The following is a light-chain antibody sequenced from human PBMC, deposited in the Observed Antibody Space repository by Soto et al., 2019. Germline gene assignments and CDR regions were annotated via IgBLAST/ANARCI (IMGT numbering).Light chain of an antibody. V-gene: IGKV3-15*01. J-gene: IGKJ4*01. Sequence: EIGMTQSPATLSVSSGERATLSCRASQSVYNNLAWYQQNPGQAPRLLIYSTSTRATGIPARFSGSGSGTEFTLTISSLQSEDFAVYYCQQYSDWPLTFGGGTKVEIK. CDR3: QQYSDWPLT. CDR1: QSVYNN. CDR2: STS.